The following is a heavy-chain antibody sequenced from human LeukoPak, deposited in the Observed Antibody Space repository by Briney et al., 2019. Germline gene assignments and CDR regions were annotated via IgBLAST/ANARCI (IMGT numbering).Heavy chain of an antibody. V-gene: IGHV3-23*01. J-gene: IGHJ4*02. D-gene: IGHD2-2*01. CDR1: GFTFSSYA. CDR2: ISGSGGNT. Sequence: GGSLRLSCAASGFTFSSYAMGWVRQAPGKGLEWISAISGSGGNTYYAASVKGRFTFSIDNSKNTLFLQMNSLRAEDTAVYYCAKGPKIPAPTYYFDYWGQGTLVTVSS. CDR3: AKGPKIPAPTYYFDY.